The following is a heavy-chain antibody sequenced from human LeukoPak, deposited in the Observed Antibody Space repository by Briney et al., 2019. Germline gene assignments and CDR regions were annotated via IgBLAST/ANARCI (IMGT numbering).Heavy chain of an antibody. CDR1: GGSVSSGSYY. D-gene: IGHD6-19*01. CDR3: AREQWLVYFDY. Sequence: SETLSLTCTVSGGSVSSGSYYWSWIRQPPGRGLKWIGNIHYSGSTNYNPSLKSRVTISVDTSKNQFSLKLSSVTAADTAVYYCAREQWLVYFDYWGQGTLVTVSS. V-gene: IGHV4-61*01. CDR2: IHYSGST. J-gene: IGHJ4*02.